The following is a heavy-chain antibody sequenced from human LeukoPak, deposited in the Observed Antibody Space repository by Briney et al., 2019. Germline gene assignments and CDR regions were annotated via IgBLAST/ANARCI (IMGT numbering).Heavy chain of an antibody. CDR3: ARDGGWLRTTNFDY. V-gene: IGHV4-59*12. J-gene: IGHJ4*02. CDR2: IYYSGST. CDR1: GGSISSYY. D-gene: IGHD5-12*01. Sequence: SETLSLTCTVSGGSISSYYWSWIRQPPGKGLEWIGYIYYSGSTNYNPSLKSRVTISVDTSKNQFSLKLSSVTAADTAVYYCARDGGWLRTTNFDYWGQGTLVTVSS.